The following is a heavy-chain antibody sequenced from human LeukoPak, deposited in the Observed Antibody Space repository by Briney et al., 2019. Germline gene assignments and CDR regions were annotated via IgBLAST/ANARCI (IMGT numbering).Heavy chain of an antibody. V-gene: IGHV3-7*01. Sequence: PGGSLRLSCAASGFTFSSYAMHWVRQAPGKGLEWVANIKQDGSQKYYVDSVKGRFTISRDNAKNSLYLQMNSLRAEDTAVYYCARDILTGSQSRFQHWGQGTLVTVSS. J-gene: IGHJ1*01. CDR2: IKQDGSQK. D-gene: IGHD3-9*01. CDR1: GFTFSSYA. CDR3: ARDILTGSQSRFQH.